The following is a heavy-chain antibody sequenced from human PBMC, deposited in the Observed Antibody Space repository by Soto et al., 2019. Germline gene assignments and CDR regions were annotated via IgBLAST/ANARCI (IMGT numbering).Heavy chain of an antibody. V-gene: IGHV3-23*01. Sequence: PGGSLRLSCAASGFTFSSYAMSWVRQAPGEGLEWVSGISGSGARTYYADSVKCRFTISRDNSKNPLYLQMNSLRVEDRAVYYCAKGASGYSSTWSRYWGQGTLVTVSS. CDR3: AKGASGYSSTWSRY. CDR1: GFTFSSYA. D-gene: IGHD6-13*01. J-gene: IGHJ4*02. CDR2: ISGSGART.